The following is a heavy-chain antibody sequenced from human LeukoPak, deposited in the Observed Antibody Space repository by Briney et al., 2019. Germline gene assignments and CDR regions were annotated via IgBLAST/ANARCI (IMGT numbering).Heavy chain of an antibody. CDR1: GGSISSYY. J-gene: IGHJ3*02. CDR2: IYYSGST. V-gene: IGHV4-59*01. D-gene: IGHD3-22*01. CDR3: AREQDSSGYYNDAFDI. Sequence: SETLSLTCTVSGGSISSYYWSWIRQPPGKGLEWVGYIYYSGSTNYNPSLKSRVTISVDTSKNQFSLKLSSVTAADTAVYYCAREQDSSGYYNDAFDIWGQGTMVTVSS.